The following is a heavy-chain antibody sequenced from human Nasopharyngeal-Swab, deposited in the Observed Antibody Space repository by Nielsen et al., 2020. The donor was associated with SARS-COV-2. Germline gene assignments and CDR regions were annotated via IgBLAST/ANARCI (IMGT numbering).Heavy chain of an antibody. CDR3: AKEAGGGRSSGLDY. J-gene: IGHJ4*02. CDR1: GFIFSNYA. CDR2: VASDESFQ. Sequence: GESLKISCAASGFIFSNYAMHWVRQAPGKGLEWVAVVASDESFQHYADSVQGRFTIARDQSKNTLSLQMNSLRLDGTAVYYCAKEAGGGRSSGLDYWGQGILVTVSP. D-gene: IGHD3-16*01. V-gene: IGHV3-30-3*01.